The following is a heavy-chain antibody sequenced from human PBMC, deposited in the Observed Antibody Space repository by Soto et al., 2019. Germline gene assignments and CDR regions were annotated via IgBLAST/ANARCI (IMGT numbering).Heavy chain of an antibody. V-gene: IGHV3-23*01. CDR1: GFTLSSYA. CDR2: ISGSGGSK. Sequence: GSLRLPCAASGFTLSSYAMSWVRQAPGKGLEWVSGISGSGGSKYYDDSVKGRFTISRDNSKNTLYLQMNSLRAEDTAVYYCAKEEYGYYYYYGMDVWGQGTTVTVSS. J-gene: IGHJ6*02. CDR3: AKEEYGYYYYYGMDV. D-gene: IGHD4-17*01.